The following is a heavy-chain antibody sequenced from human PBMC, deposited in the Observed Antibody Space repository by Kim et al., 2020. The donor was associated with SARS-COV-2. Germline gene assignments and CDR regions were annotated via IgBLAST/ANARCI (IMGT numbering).Heavy chain of an antibody. CDR3: ARASGYSYGYVDY. CDR1: GFTFSNYG. V-gene: IGHV3-33*01. CDR2: IWYDGSSK. J-gene: IGHJ4*02. D-gene: IGHD5-18*01. Sequence: GGSRRLSCAASGFTFSNYGMHWVRQAPGKGLEGVAVIWYDGSSKYYADSVKGRFTISRDNSKNTLYLQMNSLRAEDTAVYYCARASGYSYGYVDYWGQGTLVTVSS.